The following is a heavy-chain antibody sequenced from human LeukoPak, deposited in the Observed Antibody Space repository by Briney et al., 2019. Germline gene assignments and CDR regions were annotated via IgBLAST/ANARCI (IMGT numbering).Heavy chain of an antibody. V-gene: IGHV1-69*13. CDR2: IIPIFGTA. Sequence: SVKVSCKASGYTFTSYYMHWVRQAPGQGLEWMGGIIPIFGTANYAQKFQGRVTITADESTSTAYMELSSLRSEDTAVYYCARSFANHDYGGINFDYWGQGTLVTVSS. CDR3: ARSFANHDYGGINFDY. CDR1: GYTFTSYY. D-gene: IGHD4-23*01. J-gene: IGHJ4*02.